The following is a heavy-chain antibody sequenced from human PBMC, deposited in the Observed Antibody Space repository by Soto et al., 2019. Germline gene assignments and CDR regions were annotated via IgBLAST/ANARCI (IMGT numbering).Heavy chain of an antibody. Sequence: EVPLVESGGGLVQPGVSLRLSRAASGFTFSTYSMNWVRQAPGKGLEWISYITKSSKTIYYADSVKGRFTISRDNAKNSLYLQMNSLRAEDTAVYYCTRDHGYGYGMDVWGQGTTVTVSS. J-gene: IGHJ6*02. CDR1: GFTFSTYS. V-gene: IGHV3-48*01. CDR3: TRDHGYGYGMDV. D-gene: IGHD5-12*01. CDR2: ITKSSKTI.